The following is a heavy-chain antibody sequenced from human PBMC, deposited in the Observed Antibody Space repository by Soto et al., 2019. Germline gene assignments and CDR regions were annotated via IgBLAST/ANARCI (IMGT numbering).Heavy chain of an antibody. D-gene: IGHD3-3*01. J-gene: IGHJ5*02. Sequence: SETLSLTCTVSGGSISSSSYYWGWIRQPPGKGLEWIGSIYYSGSTYYNPSLKSRVTISVDTSKNQFSLKLSSVTAADTAVYYCASLSPTRVVDPWGQGTLVTVSS. CDR2: IYYSGST. CDR1: GGSISSSSYY. V-gene: IGHV4-39*01. CDR3: ASLSPTRVVDP.